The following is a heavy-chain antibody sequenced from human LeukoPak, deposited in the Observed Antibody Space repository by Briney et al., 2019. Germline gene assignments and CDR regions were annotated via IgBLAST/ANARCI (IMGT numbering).Heavy chain of an antibody. Sequence: ASVKVSCKASGYTFTSYGISWVRQAPGQGLEWMGCISAYNGNTNYAQKLQGRVTMTTDTSTSTAYMELRSLRSDDTAVYYCARDFNGIDIVVVVAATNWFDPWGQGTLVTVSS. CDR1: GYTFTSYG. D-gene: IGHD2-15*01. CDR2: ISAYNGNT. V-gene: IGHV1-18*01. CDR3: ARDFNGIDIVVVVAATNWFDP. J-gene: IGHJ5*02.